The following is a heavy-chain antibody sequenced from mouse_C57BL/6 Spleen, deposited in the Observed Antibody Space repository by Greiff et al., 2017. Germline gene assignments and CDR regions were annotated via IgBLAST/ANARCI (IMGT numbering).Heavy chain of an antibody. V-gene: IGHV1-7*01. CDR2: INPSSGYT. CDR3: ARSSLYGSSDGSAIDY. CDR1: GYTFTSYW. D-gene: IGHD1-1*01. J-gene: IGHJ4*01. Sequence: VQLQQSGAELAKPGASVKLSCKASGYTFTSYWMHWVKQRPGQGLEWIGYINPSSGYTKYNQKFKDKATLTAAKSSSAAYMRLSSLTYEDSAVYYCARSSLYGSSDGSAIDYWGQGTSVTVSS.